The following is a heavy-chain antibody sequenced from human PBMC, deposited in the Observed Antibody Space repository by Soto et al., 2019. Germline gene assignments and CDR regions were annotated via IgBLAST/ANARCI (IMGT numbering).Heavy chain of an antibody. D-gene: IGHD3-22*01. J-gene: IGHJ4*02. V-gene: IGHV1-2*02. CDR1: GDIFSDYY. CDR3: AGGLKNYYESSHYAPPPDY. CDR2: INPKSGGT. Sequence: ASVRVSCKASGDIFSDYYIHWVRQAPGQGLEWMGWINPKSGGTKYAQKFQGRVTVTGDTSISTAYMELRRLRSDDKAVYSCAGGLKNYYESSHYAPPPDYSGQGTQVTVSS.